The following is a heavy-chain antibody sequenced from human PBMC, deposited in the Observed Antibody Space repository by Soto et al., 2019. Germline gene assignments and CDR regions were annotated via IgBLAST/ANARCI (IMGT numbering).Heavy chain of an antibody. J-gene: IGHJ4*02. CDR1: GFTFSDFA. CDR3: ATMEWIDPWADSFDY. V-gene: IGHV3-23*01. D-gene: IGHD3-3*01. CDR2: IYGGGNGP. Sequence: EVQVLESGGGLVQPGGSLRLSCAATGFTFSDFAMSLVRQAPGKGLEWVSRIYGGGNGPHYADSVKGRVTISRDNSKNTLDLQMNSLRAEDTAVYYCATMEWIDPWADSFDYWGQGTLVTVSS.